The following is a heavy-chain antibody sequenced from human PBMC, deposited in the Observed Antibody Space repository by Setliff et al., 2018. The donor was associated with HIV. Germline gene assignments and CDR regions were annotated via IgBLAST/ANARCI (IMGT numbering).Heavy chain of an antibody. CDR2: IYYSGNT. Sequence: SETLSLTCNVSGGSISSGGYYWSWIRQHPGRGLEWIGYIYYSGNTYYNPSLKSRVTISGDTSQNQFSLEVTSVTAADTAVYYCARTYYYGSGSYYSQGYYLDYWCLGTLVTVSS. CDR3: ARTYYYGSGSYYSQGYYLDY. V-gene: IGHV4-31*03. D-gene: IGHD3-10*01. CDR1: GGSISSGGYY. J-gene: IGHJ4*02.